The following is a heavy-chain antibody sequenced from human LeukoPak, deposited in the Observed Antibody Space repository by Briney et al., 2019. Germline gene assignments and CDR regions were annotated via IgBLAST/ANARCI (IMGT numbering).Heavy chain of an antibody. CDR3: AKSRCGSSTSCYYSDY. D-gene: IGHD2-2*01. V-gene: IGHV3-23*01. J-gene: IGHJ4*02. CDR2: ISGSGGST. Sequence: GGSLRLSCAASGFTFSSYAMSWVRQAPGKGLEWVSAISGSGGSTYYADSVKGRFTISRDNSKNTLYLQMNSLRAEDTAVYYCAKSRCGSSTSCYYSDYWGQGTLVTVSS. CDR1: GFTFSSYA.